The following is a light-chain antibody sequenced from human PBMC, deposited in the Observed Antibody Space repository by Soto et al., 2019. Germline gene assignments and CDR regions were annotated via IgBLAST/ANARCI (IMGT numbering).Light chain of an antibody. CDR1: QSVDSSF. Sequence: EIVLTQSPGFLSLSPGERATLSCRASQSVDSSFFAWYQQKPGQAPRLLIYGASKRATGIPDRFSGSGSGTDFTRTISRLEPEDFAVYDCQQYVSSVTFGQGTKVEIK. V-gene: IGKV3-20*01. J-gene: IGKJ1*01. CDR2: GAS. CDR3: QQYVSSVT.